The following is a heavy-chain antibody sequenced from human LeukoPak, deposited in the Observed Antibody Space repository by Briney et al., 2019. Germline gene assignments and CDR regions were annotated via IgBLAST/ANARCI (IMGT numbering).Heavy chain of an antibody. CDR1: GFTFSSYA. J-gene: IGHJ4*02. Sequence: GGSLRLSCAASGFTFSSYAMSWVRQAPGKGLEWVSAISGSGGSTYYADSVKGRFTISRDISKNTLYLQMNSLRAEDTAVYYCAKGYYYDSSGYSDFDYWGQGTLVTVSS. CDR3: AKGYYYDSSGYSDFDY. V-gene: IGHV3-23*01. CDR2: ISGSGGST. D-gene: IGHD3-22*01.